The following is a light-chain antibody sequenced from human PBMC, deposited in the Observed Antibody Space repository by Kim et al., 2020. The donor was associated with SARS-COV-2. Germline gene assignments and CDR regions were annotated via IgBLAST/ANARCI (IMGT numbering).Light chain of an antibody. CDR3: NSRDSSGNHVV. CDR1: SLRSYY. V-gene: IGLV3-19*01. CDR2: GKN. Sequence: ALGQTVRITCRRDSLRSYYASWYQQKPGQAPVLVIYGKNNRPSGIPDRLSGSSSGNTASLTITGAQAEDEADYYCNSRDSSGNHVVFGGGTQLTVL. J-gene: IGLJ2*01.